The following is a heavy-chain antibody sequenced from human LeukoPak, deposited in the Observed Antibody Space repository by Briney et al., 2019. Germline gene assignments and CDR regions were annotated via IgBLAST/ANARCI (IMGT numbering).Heavy chain of an antibody. Sequence: PGGSLRLSCAASGFTFSSYGMSWVRQAPGKGLEWVSAISATGGTTYYADSVKGRFTISRDNSKNSLYLQMNSLRAEDTAVYYCASERYYYMDVWGKGTTVTVSS. CDR2: ISATGGTT. CDR1: GFTFSSYG. V-gene: IGHV3-23*01. J-gene: IGHJ6*03. CDR3: ASERYYYMDV.